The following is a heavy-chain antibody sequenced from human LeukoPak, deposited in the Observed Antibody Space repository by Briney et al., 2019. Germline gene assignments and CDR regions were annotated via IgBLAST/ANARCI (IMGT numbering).Heavy chain of an antibody. CDR2: ISWNSGSI. V-gene: IGHV3-9*02. Sequence: PGGSLRLSCAASGFTSDDYAMHWVRQAPGKGLEWVSGISWNSGSIGYADSVKGRFTISRDNAKNSLYLQMNSLRAEDTALYYCAKDSGSGWASYYYYGMDVWGQGTTVTVSS. CDR1: GFTSDDYA. J-gene: IGHJ6*02. CDR3: AKDSGSGWASYYYYGMDV. D-gene: IGHD6-19*01.